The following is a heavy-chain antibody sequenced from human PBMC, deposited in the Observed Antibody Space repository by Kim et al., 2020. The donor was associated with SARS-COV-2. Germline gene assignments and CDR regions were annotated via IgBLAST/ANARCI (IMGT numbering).Heavy chain of an antibody. V-gene: IGHV4-39*01. CDR1: GGSISSSSYY. D-gene: IGHD5-12*01. CDR3: ARRETGGGLYSGYVPGVHKNWFDP. J-gene: IGHJ5*02. CDR2: IYYSGST. Sequence: SETLSLTCTVSGGSISSSSYYWGWIRHPPGKGLEWIGSIYYSGSTYYNPSLKSRVTISVDTSKNQFSLKLSSVTAADTAVYYCARRETGGGLYSGYVPGVHKNWFDPWGQGTLVTVSS.